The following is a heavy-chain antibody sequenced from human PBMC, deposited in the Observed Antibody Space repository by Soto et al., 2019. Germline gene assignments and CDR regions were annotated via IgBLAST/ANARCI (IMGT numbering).Heavy chain of an antibody. D-gene: IGHD6-19*01. CDR3: ARDLVAVAVGDYFDY. V-gene: IGHV1-18*01. CDR2: ISAYNGHT. J-gene: IGHJ4*02. Sequence: QVQLVQSGAEVKKPGASVKVSCKASGYTFTSYGISWVRQAPGQGLEWMGWISAYNGHTNYAQKLQGRVTMTTDTSTSTADLELRSLRSDDTAVYYCARDLVAVAVGDYFDYWGQGTLVPVSS. CDR1: GYTFTSYG.